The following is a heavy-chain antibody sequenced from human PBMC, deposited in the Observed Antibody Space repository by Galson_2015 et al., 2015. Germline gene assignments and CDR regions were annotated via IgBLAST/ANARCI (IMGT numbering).Heavy chain of an antibody. D-gene: IGHD5-24*01. V-gene: IGHV4-4*02. CDR3: ARDMRDRVDY. J-gene: IGHJ4*02. CDR2: IYQDGST. Sequence: SETLSLTCAVSGGSISSSNWWSWVRQPPGKGLEWIGEIYQDGSTNYNPSLQSRVTISVDKSNNQFSLRLTSVTAADTAVYYCARDMRDRVDYWGQGTLVTVSS. CDR1: GGSISSSNW.